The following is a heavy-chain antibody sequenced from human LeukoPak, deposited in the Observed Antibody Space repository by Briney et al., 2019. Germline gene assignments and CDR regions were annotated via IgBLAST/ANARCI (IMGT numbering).Heavy chain of an antibody. CDR2: IYYSGST. V-gene: IGHV4-59*01. D-gene: IGHD3-22*01. CDR1: GGSFSGYY. Sequence: SETLSLTCAVYGGSFSGYYWSWIRQPPGKGLEWIGYIYYSGSTNYNPSLKSRVTISVDTSKNQFSLKLSSVTAADTAVYYCAGTRYYYDSSGYFDYWGQGTLVTVSS. J-gene: IGHJ4*02. CDR3: AGTRYYYDSSGYFDY.